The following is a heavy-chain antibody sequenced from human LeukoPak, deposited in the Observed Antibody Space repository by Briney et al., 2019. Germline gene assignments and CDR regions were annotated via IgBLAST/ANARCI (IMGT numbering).Heavy chain of an antibody. Sequence: ASVKVSCKASGYNYRDYYIHWVRHAPGQGLEWVGWINPQSGGTRYAPRFQGRVTMSSDTSINTAYMELRGLTSDDTAVFYCARVYRLYERTYPAGYDIWGQGTGVTVSS. CDR3: ARVYRLYERTYPAGYDI. V-gene: IGHV1-2*02. J-gene: IGHJ3*02. CDR1: GYNYRDYY. D-gene: IGHD6-25*01. CDR2: INPQSGGT.